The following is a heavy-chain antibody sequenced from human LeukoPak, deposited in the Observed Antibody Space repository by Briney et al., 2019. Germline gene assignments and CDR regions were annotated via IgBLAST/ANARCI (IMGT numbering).Heavy chain of an antibody. D-gene: IGHD2-8*01. CDR2: INPDGSST. CDR1: GFTFSNYW. J-gene: IGHJ4*02. Sequence: GGSLRLSCAASGFTFSNYWMHWVRQAPWKGLVWVSRINPDGSSTDYADSVKGRFTISRDNARNTLYLQMNSLRVEDTATYYCVRGTNDWTGIDYWGQGTLVTVSS. CDR3: VRGTNDWTGIDY. V-gene: IGHV3-74*01.